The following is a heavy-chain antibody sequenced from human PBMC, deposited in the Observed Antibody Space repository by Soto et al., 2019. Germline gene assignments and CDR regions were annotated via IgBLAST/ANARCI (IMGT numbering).Heavy chain of an antibody. CDR1: GFTFNSYG. CDR2: IWYDGTNQ. CDR3: VRDQSSRGPYYTLAY. J-gene: IGHJ4*02. V-gene: IGHV3-33*01. Sequence: QVQLVESGGGVVQPGRSLRLSCAPSGFTFNSYGMHWVRQAPGQGLEWVAFIWYDGTNQYYADSVRGRFTISRDNSKNTLYLQMNSLRVEDTALYYCVRDQSSRGPYYTLAYWGQGSPVTVSS. D-gene: IGHD6-25*01.